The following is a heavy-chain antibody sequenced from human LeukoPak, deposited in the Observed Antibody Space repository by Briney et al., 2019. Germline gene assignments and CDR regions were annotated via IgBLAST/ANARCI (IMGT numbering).Heavy chain of an antibody. CDR1: GGSISSYY. CDR3: ARAPRTSSSSGSLVG. V-gene: IGHV4-4*07. Sequence: PSETLSLTCTVSGGSISSYYWSWIRQPAGKGLEWIGRMYTSGSTNYNPSLKSRVTMSVDTSKNQFSLKLSSVTAADTSVYYCARAPRTSSSSGSLVGWGQGTLVTVSS. CDR2: MYTSGST. J-gene: IGHJ4*02. D-gene: IGHD6-13*01.